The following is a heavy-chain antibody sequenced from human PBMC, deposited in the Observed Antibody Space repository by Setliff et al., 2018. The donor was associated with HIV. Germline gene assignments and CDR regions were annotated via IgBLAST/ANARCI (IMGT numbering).Heavy chain of an antibody. J-gene: IGHJ5*02. Sequence: SETLSLTCTVSGGSISSTNHYWGWIRQPPGKGLEWIGNIYYFGITNYNPSLKSRVTISVDTSKNQFSLKLTSVTAPDTATYYCARATSPRPMVRGGWFDPWGQGTLVT. CDR2: IYYFGIT. V-gene: IGHV4-39*01. CDR3: ARATSPRPMVRGGWFDP. CDR1: GGSISSTNHY. D-gene: IGHD3-16*01.